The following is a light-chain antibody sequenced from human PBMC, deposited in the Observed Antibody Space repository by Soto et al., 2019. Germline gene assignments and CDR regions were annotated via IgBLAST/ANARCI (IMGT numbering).Light chain of an antibody. Sequence: DIPMTQPPSSLSASVGDRVTITCRASQSITIYLNWYQQQPGKAPRLLIYGASTLQTGVPSRFSGSGSMTDFTLTISDLQPEDFATYYCQQTYTAPRTFGQGTKVDI. J-gene: IGKJ1*01. CDR1: QSITIY. V-gene: IGKV1-39*01. CDR3: QQTYTAPRT. CDR2: GAS.